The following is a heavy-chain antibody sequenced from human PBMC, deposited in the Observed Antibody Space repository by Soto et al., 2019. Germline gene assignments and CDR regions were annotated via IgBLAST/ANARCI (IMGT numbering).Heavy chain of an antibody. CDR2: IYTSGNT. Sequence: QVQLQESVPGLVKPLETLSLTCTVSGGSLSSYHWSWIRQSAGKGLEWIGRIYTSGNTHYNPSLKSRVTVSIDTSKNQFFLTVNSVTAADSAVYYCAIESGDNWDYEAYWGQGTPVTVSS. J-gene: IGHJ4*02. V-gene: IGHV4-4*07. D-gene: IGHD1-7*01. CDR1: GGSLSSYH. CDR3: AIESGDNWDYEAY.